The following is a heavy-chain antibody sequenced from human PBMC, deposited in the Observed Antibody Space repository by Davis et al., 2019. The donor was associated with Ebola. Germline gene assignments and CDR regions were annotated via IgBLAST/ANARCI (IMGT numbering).Heavy chain of an antibody. D-gene: IGHD3-22*01. Sequence: PGGSLRLSCAASGFTVSGNYMTWVRQAPGKGLEWVSIIYTGESTHHAVSVRGRFTISRDNSRNTVFLQMNSLKADDTAVYFCARVKQWLVEEWDNNYYHYGLDVWGQGTTVTVSS. J-gene: IGHJ6*02. V-gene: IGHV3-53*01. CDR2: IYTGEST. CDR1: GFTVSGNY. CDR3: ARVKQWLVEEWDNNYYHYGLDV.